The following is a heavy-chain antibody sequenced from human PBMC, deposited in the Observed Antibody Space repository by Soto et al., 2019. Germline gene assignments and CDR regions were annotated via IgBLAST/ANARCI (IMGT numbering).Heavy chain of an antibody. J-gene: IGHJ4*02. Sequence: SETLSLTCTVSGGSISSSSYYWGWIRQPPGKGLEWIGSIYYSGSTYYNPSLKSRVTISVDTSKNQFSLKLSSVTAADTAVYYCARLVGATSGGDFDYWGQGTLVTVSS. V-gene: IGHV4-39*01. CDR3: ARLVGATSGGDFDY. D-gene: IGHD1-26*01. CDR2: IYYSGST. CDR1: GGSISSSSYY.